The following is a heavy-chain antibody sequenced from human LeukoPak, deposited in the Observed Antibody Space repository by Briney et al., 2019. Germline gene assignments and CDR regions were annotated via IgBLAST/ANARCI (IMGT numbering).Heavy chain of an antibody. V-gene: IGHV1-2*02. Sequence: GASVKVPCKASEYTFTTYYFHWVRQAPGQGLEWMGWINPNSGDSKCTEKFQDRVTMTRDTSISTVYMELSRLRYDDTAVYYCARGRGTSSFDYWGQGTLVTVSS. J-gene: IGHJ4*02. D-gene: IGHD6-6*01. CDR2: INPNSGDS. CDR1: EYTFTTYY. CDR3: ARGRGTSSFDY.